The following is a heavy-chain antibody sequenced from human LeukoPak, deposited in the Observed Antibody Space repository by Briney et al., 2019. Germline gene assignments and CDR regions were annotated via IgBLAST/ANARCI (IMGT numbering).Heavy chain of an antibody. Sequence: NPGGSLRLSCAASGFTFSSYSMNWVRQAPGKGLEWVSSISSSSSYIYYADSVKGRFTISRDNAKNSLYLQMNSLRAEDTAVYYCARDLVDTAMVDYWGQGTLVTVSS. J-gene: IGHJ4*02. CDR1: GFTFSSYS. CDR3: ARDLVDTAMVDY. V-gene: IGHV3-21*01. D-gene: IGHD5-18*01. CDR2: ISSSSSYI.